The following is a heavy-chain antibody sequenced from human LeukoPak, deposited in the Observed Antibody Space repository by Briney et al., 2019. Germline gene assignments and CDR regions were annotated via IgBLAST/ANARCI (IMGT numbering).Heavy chain of an antibody. CDR1: GGSISSSSYY. CDR2: IYYSGST. J-gene: IGHJ4*02. V-gene: IGHV4-39*01. CDR3: ARHRYIAARPSDY. D-gene: IGHD6-6*01. Sequence: SETLSLTCTVSGGSISSSSYYWGWIRQPPGKGLEWIGSIYYSGSTYYSPSLKSRVTISVDTSKNQFSLKLSSVTAADTAVYYCARHRYIAARPSDYWGQGTLVTVSS.